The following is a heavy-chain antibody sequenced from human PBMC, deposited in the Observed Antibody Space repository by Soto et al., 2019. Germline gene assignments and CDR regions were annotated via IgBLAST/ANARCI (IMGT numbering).Heavy chain of an antibody. Sequence: QVQLVQSGAEVKKPGASVKVSCKASGYTFTSYGISWVRQAPGQGLEWMGWISAYNGNTNYAQKLQGRVTMTTDTSTSTAYLELRSLRSDDTAVYYCASSHVGGYYYSSMDVWGQGTTVTVSS. V-gene: IGHV1-18*01. D-gene: IGHD1-26*01. CDR2: ISAYNGNT. CDR3: ASSHVGGYYYSSMDV. J-gene: IGHJ6*02. CDR1: GYTFTSYG.